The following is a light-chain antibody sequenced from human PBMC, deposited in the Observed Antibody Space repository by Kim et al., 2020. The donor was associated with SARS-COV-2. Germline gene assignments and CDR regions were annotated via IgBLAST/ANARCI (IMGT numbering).Light chain of an antibody. CDR2: DVS. V-gene: IGLV2-14*03. J-gene: IGLJ1*01. CDR3: SSYTSSSTRV. Sequence: GQSITISCTGTSSDVGCYNYVSWYQQHPGTAPKFMIYDVSNRPSGVSNRFSGSKSGNTASLTISGLQAEDEADYYCSSYTSSSTRVFGTGTKVTVL. CDR1: SSDVGCYNY.